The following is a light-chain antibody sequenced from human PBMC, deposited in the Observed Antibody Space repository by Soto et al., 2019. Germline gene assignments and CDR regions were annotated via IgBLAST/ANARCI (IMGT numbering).Light chain of an antibody. CDR2: GAY. V-gene: IGKV3D-15*01. CDR3: QQYNNWPVT. Sequence: EIVMTQSPASLSVSPGETTRLSGTASQSINSDVAWYQQKVCQTPRLLIHGAYTRATGIAARFSGSGSGTEFTLTISGLQSEDFATYYCQQYNNWPVTFGGGPKVGIK. CDR1: QSINSD. J-gene: IGKJ4*01.